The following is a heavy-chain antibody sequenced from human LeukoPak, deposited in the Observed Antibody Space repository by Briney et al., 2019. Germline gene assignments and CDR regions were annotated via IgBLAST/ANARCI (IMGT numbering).Heavy chain of an antibody. D-gene: IGHD2-21*01. Sequence: PSETLSLTCTVSGYSISSNSYWGCIRQPPGKGLEWIGSIYHSGSTYYNPSLKSRVTISVDTSKNQFSLKLSSVTAADTAVYYCARGVFPNAFDIWGQGTMVTVSS. CDR3: ARGVFPNAFDI. J-gene: IGHJ3*02. V-gene: IGHV4-38-2*02. CDR2: IYHSGST. CDR1: GYSISSNSY.